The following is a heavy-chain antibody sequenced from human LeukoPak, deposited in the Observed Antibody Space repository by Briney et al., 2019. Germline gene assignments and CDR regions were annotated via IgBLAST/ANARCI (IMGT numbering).Heavy chain of an antibody. CDR3: ARARSGWSFDY. V-gene: IGHV4-59*13. D-gene: IGHD6-19*01. Sequence: SETLSLTCTVSGASISSYFWNWIRQPPGKGLEWLGSMYYSGSTNYNPSLQSRVTISADTSKDQCSQRLASLTAADTAVYYCARARSGWSFDYWGQGTLVTVSS. CDR2: MYYSGST. J-gene: IGHJ4*02. CDR1: GASISSYF.